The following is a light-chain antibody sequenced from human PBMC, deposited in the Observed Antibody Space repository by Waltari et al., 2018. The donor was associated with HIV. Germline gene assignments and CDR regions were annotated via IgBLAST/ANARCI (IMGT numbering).Light chain of an antibody. CDR1: SSNTGSND. Sequence: QSVLTQPPSASGTPGQRVTISCSGLSSNTGSNDVHWYQQFPGTAHKVLMSANNQRPSGVPDRFSASKSGTSASLAISGLHSEDEADYYCATWDDSLNGPLFGGGTKLTVL. J-gene: IGLJ2*01. CDR3: ATWDDSLNGPL. V-gene: IGLV1-44*01. CDR2: ANN.